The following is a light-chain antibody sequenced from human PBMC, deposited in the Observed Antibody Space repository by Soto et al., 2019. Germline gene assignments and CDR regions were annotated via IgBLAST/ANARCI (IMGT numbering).Light chain of an antibody. Sequence: EIVLTQSPAPLSLSPGDSATLSCKASQSVGKNYLGWFQQKPGQAPRLLIYNALNRATGITDRFSGSGSGTDFTLTIRRLEPEDFAVYYCHQYAYAPLTFGGGTKVEIK. J-gene: IGKJ4*01. CDR3: HQYAYAPLT. CDR2: NAL. CDR1: QSVGKNY. V-gene: IGKV3-20*01.